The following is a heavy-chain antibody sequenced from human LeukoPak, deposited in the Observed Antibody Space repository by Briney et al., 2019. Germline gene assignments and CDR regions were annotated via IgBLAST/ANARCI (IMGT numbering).Heavy chain of an antibody. CDR2: IYHSGST. D-gene: IGHD5-18*01. J-gene: IGHJ4*02. V-gene: IGHV4-30-2*01. CDR3: ARGGIQLAFDY. Sequence: SQTLSLTCAVSGGSISSGGYSWSWIRQPPGKGLEWIGYIYHSGSTYYNPSLKSRVTISVDRSKNQFSLKLSSVTAADTAVYYCARGGIQLAFDYWGQGTLVTVSS. CDR1: GGSISSGGYS.